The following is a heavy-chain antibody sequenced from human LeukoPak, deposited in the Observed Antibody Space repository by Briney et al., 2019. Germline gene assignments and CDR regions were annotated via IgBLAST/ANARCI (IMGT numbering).Heavy chain of an antibody. CDR1: YC. Sequence: YCWSXXRQXPGKGLEWIGCIYYSGSTYYNPSLKSRVTISVDTSKTQFSLKLSSVTAADTAVYYCARGRSYGPQDYWGQGTLVTVSS. CDR3: ARGRSYGPQDY. V-gene: IGHV4-31*02. CDR2: IYYSGST. D-gene: IGHD5-18*01. J-gene: IGHJ4*02.